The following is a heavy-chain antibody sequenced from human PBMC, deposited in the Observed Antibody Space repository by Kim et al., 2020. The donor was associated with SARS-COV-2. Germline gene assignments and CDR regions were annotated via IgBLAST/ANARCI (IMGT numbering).Heavy chain of an antibody. J-gene: IGHJ4*02. CDR3: ARAPTLVGAPDY. V-gene: IGHV3-21*01. D-gene: IGHD1-26*01. Sequence: YPDSVKGRFTISRDNAKNSLYLQMNSRRAEDTAVYYCARAPTLVGAPDYWGQGTLVTVSS.